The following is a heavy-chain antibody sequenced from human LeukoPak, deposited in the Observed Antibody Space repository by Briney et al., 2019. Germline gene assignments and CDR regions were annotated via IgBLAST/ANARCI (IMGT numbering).Heavy chain of an antibody. D-gene: IGHD3-22*01. CDR2: ITASGTAM. CDR3: WRKYYDSTGYYSGHYHHFEF. CDR1: GFTFSSYS. J-gene: IGHJ4*02. V-gene: IGHV3-48*02. Sequence: GGSLRLSCAASGFTFSSYSMNWVRQAPGKGLEWVSHITASGTAMFYADSVKGRFTISRDNAKNSLYLQMNSLRDEDTAVYYWWRKYYDSTGYYSGHYHHFEFWGQGTRVTVSS.